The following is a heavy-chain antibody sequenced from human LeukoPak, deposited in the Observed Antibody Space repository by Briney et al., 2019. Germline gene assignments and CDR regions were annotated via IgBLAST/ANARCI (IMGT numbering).Heavy chain of an antibody. J-gene: IGHJ4*02. CDR1: GYTFTSYY. CDR2: INPSGGST. Sequence: ASVKVSCKASGYTFTSYYMHWVRQAPGQGLEWMGIINPSGGSTSYAQKFQGRVTMTRDTSTSTVYMELSSLRSEDTAVYYYARVKGYCTNGVCSYYFDYWGQGTLVTVSS. CDR3: ARVKGYCTNGVCSYYFDY. D-gene: IGHD2-8*01. V-gene: IGHV1-46*01.